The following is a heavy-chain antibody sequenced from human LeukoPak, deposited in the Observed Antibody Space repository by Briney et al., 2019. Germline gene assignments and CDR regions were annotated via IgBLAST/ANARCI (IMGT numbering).Heavy chain of an antibody. D-gene: IGHD5-12*01. CDR2: INHSGST. J-gene: IGHJ4*02. CDR3: ARVATTHFDY. V-gene: IGHV4-34*01. Sequence: SGTLSLTCAVYGGSFSGYYWSWIRQPPGKGLEWIGEINHSGSTNYNPSLKSRVTISVDTSKNQFSLKLSSVTAADTAVYYCARVATTHFDYWGQGTLVTVSS. CDR1: GGSFSGYY.